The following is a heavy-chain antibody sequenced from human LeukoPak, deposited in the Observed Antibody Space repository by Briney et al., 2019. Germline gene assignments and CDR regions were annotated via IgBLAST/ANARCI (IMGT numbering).Heavy chain of an antibody. CDR2: INAGNGNT. V-gene: IGHV1-3*01. J-gene: IGHJ4*02. D-gene: IGHD3-9*01. CDR3: ARAGFDWLPYFDY. Sequence: GASVKVSCKASGYTFTSYAMHWVRQAPGQRLEWMGWINAGNGNTKYSQKFQGRVTITRDTSASTAYMELSSLRSEDTAVYYCARAGFDWLPYFDYWGQGTLVTVSS. CDR1: GYTFTSYA.